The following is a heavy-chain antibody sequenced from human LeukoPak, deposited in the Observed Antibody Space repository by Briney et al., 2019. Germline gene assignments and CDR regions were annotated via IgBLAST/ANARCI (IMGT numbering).Heavy chain of an antibody. CDR2: IYTSGST. CDR3: ARAVGSGSFQTYYYYMDV. CDR1: GGSISSYY. D-gene: IGHD3-10*01. Sequence: SETLSLTCTVSGGSISSYYWGWIRQPAGKGLAWIGRIYTSGSTNYNPSLKSRVTMSVDTSKNQFSLKRSSVAAADTAVYYCARAVGSGSFQTYYYYMDVWGKGTTVTISS. V-gene: IGHV4-4*07. J-gene: IGHJ6*03.